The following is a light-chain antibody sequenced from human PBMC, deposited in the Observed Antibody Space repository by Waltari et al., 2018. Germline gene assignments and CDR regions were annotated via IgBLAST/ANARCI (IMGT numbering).Light chain of an antibody. CDR1: SSDVGFYNL. J-gene: IGLJ3*02. Sequence: QSALTQPASVSGSPGQSITIPCTGPSSDVGFYNLAPWYQQHPGKAPQLVVYEVSRRPSGVSNRFSGSKSGHAASLTISGLQAEDEADYYCCSHAGRNIWVFGGGTKLTVL. CDR2: EVS. CDR3: CSHAGRNIWV. V-gene: IGLV2-23*02.